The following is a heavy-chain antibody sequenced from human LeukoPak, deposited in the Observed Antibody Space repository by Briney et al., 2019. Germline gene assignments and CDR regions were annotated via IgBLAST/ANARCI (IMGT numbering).Heavy chain of an antibody. Sequence: PGGSLRLSCAASGFTFSSYGMHWVRQAPGKGLEWVAFIRYGSNKYYADSVKGRFTISRDNSKNTLYLQMKSLRAEDTAVYYCAKGGGYEAQYYYYYLDVWGKGTTVTISS. CDR3: AKGGGYEAQYYYYYLDV. CDR1: GFTFSSYG. D-gene: IGHD5-12*01. CDR2: IRYGSNK. V-gene: IGHV3-30*02. J-gene: IGHJ6*03.